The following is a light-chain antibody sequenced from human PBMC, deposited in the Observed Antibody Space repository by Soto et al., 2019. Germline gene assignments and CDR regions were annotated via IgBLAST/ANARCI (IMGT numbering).Light chain of an antibody. CDR1: QSVTSTY. CDR2: GAS. CDR3: QQYHSLPTT. J-gene: IGKJ3*01. V-gene: IGKV3-20*01. Sequence: EIVLTQSPGTLSLSPVERATLSCRASQSVTSTYLAWYQQKPGQPPRLLIYGASNRATGIPDRFSGSGSGTDFTLTISRLDPEDFTVHYCQQYHSLPTTFGPGTKVDI.